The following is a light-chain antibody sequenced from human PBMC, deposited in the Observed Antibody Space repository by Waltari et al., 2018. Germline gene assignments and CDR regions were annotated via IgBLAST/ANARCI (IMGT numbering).Light chain of an antibody. Sequence: QSALTQPRPLSGSPGQSVTISCTGTSSDVAANYSGSWYQQHPGQSPKPMIYEVGQRPSGVPDRFSGSKSGNTASLTISGLQAEDEADYYCCSHAGSSVVFGGGTKLTVL. CDR1: SSDVAANYS. J-gene: IGLJ2*01. V-gene: IGLV2-11*01. CDR2: EVG. CDR3: CSHAGSSVV.